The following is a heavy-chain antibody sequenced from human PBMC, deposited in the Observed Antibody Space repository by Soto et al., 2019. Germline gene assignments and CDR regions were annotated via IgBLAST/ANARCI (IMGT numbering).Heavy chain of an antibody. CDR2: IYYSGST. CDR1: GGSISSYY. CDR3: ARRGGSSSWSTYYCYYMDV. Sequence: QVQLQESGPGLVKPSETLSLTCTVSGGSISSYYWSWIRQPPGKGLEWIGYIYYSGSTNYNPSLRNRVTISVDTSKTHFSLKLSSVTAADTAVYYCARRGGSSSWSTYYCYYMDVWGKGTTVTVSS. V-gene: IGHV4-59*08. D-gene: IGHD6-13*01. J-gene: IGHJ6*03.